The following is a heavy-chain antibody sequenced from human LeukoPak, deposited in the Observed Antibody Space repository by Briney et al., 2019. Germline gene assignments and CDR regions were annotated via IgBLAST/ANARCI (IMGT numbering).Heavy chain of an antibody. J-gene: IGHJ6*03. CDR1: GFTFSSYA. CDR3: ARGGDSSSWRPYYYYYYMDV. Sequence: PGGSLRLSCAASGFTFSSYAMHWVRQAPGKGLEWAAVISYDGSNKYYADSVKGRFTISRDNSKNTLYLQMNSLRAEDTAVYYCARGGDSSSWRPYYYYYYMDVWGKGTTVTVSS. CDR2: ISYDGSNK. D-gene: IGHD6-13*01. V-gene: IGHV3-30*04.